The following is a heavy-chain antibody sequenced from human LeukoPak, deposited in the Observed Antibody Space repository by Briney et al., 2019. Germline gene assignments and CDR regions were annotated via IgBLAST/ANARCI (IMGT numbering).Heavy chain of an antibody. D-gene: IGHD2-15*01. Sequence: PGGSLRLSCAASGFTFSSYAIHWVRQAPGKGLEWVAAIWYDGSNQYYADSVKGRLSISRDNSKNTPYLQMNSVRVEDTAVYYCAREADCSGGNCYRGPFDIWGQGTMVTVSS. V-gene: IGHV3-33*01. J-gene: IGHJ3*02. CDR3: AREADCSGGNCYRGPFDI. CDR1: GFTFSSYA. CDR2: IWYDGSNQ.